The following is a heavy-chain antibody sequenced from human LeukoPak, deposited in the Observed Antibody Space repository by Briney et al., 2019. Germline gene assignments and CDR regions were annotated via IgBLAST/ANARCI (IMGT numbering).Heavy chain of an antibody. V-gene: IGHV3-23*01. Sequence: GGSLRLSCEASGFTFTTYAMSWVRQAPGKGLEWVSAISGSGGSTYYADSVKGRFTISRDNSKNTLYLQMNSLRAEDTAVYYCAKARRYCSSTSCPYYYYGMDVWGQGTTVTVSS. D-gene: IGHD2-2*01. J-gene: IGHJ6*02. CDR2: ISGSGGST. CDR1: GFTFTTYA. CDR3: AKARRYCSSTSCPYYYYGMDV.